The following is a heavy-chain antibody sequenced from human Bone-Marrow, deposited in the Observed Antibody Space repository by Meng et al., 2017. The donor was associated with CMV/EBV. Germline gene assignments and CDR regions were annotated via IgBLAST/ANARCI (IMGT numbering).Heavy chain of an antibody. CDR3: ARDSWNPIPLIDY. J-gene: IGHJ4*02. V-gene: IGHV1-46*01. CDR1: GYTFTSYY. Sequence: ASVKVACKASGYTFTSYYMHWVRQAPGQGLEWMGIINPSGGSTSYAQKFQGRVTMTRDTSTSTVHMEMSSLRSEDTAVYYCARDSWNPIPLIDYWGQGTLVTVSS. D-gene: IGHD1-1*01. CDR2: INPSGGST.